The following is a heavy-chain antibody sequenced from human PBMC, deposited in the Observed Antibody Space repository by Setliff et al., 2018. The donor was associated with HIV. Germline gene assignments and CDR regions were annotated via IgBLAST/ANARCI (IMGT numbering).Heavy chain of an antibody. J-gene: IGHJ5*02. CDR1: GGSISSSSYF. Sequence: LSLTCAVSGGSISSSSYFWGWIRQPPGKGLEWIGSMHYSGTTYYNLSLKSRATISVDTSKNQFSLNLRSVTAADTAVYYCARDMTYFYDSSGSLGWFDPWGQGTLVTVTS. D-gene: IGHD3-22*01. CDR3: ARDMTYFYDSSGSLGWFDP. CDR2: MHYSGTT. V-gene: IGHV4-39*07.